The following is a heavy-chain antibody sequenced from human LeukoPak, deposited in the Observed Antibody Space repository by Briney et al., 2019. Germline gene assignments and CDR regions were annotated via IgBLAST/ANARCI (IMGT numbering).Heavy chain of an antibody. Sequence: PSETLSLTCAVYGGSFSGYYWSWIRQPPGKGLEWIGEINHSGSTNYNPSLKSRVIISVDTSKNQFSLKLSSVTAADTAVYYCARPRFGSFWSGYYRGFDYWGQGALVTVSS. D-gene: IGHD3-3*01. CDR2: INHSGST. CDR1: GGSFSGYY. CDR3: ARPRFGSFWSGYYRGFDY. V-gene: IGHV4-34*01. J-gene: IGHJ4*02.